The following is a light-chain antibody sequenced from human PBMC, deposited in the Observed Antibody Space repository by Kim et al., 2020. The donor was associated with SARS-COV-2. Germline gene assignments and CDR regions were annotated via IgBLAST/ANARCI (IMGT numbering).Light chain of an antibody. CDR1: KLGDNY. J-gene: IGLJ1*01. V-gene: IGLV3-1*01. CDR2: LDN. Sequence: SEAPGQTASITSSGDKLGDNYASWYQQKPGQSPVVVIFLDNRRPSGIPERVSGSNSGNTATLTISGTQAMDEADYYCQAWDSSIYVFGTGTKVTVL. CDR3: QAWDSSIYV.